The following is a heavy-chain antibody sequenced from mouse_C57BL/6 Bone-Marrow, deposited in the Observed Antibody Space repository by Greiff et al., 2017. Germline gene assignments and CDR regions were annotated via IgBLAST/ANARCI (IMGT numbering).Heavy chain of an antibody. CDR1: GYSITSGYY. CDR2: ISYDGSN. V-gene: IGHV3-6*01. Sequence: ESGPGLVKPSQSLSLTCSVTGYSITSGYYWNWIRQFPGNKLEWMGYISYDGSNYYNPSLKNRISITRDTSKNQCFLKLNSVTTEDTATYYCAPLGFAYWGQGTLVTVSA. J-gene: IGHJ3*01. CDR3: APLGFAY.